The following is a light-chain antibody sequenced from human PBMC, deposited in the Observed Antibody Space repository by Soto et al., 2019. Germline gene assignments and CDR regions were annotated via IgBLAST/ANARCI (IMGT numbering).Light chain of an antibody. CDR1: QAIKND. V-gene: IGKV1-33*01. Sequence: DIQMTQSPSSLSASVGDRVTITCQASQAIKNDLTWYQQKPGQPPKLLIYGASILETGVPARFSGSGYGKHFTFTISSLQPEDIATYDCQQYDNVPTFGQGTKLEMK. CDR3: QQYDNVPT. J-gene: IGKJ2*01. CDR2: GAS.